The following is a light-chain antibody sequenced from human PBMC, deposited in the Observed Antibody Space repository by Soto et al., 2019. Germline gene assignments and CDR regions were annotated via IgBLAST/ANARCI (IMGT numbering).Light chain of an antibody. Sequence: DLQMTQSPYTLSASVGDRVTITCRASQRISSWLAWYQQKPGKAPKLLIYKASSLESGVPSRFSGSGSGTEFTLTISSLQPDDFATYYCQQYNSYSRFTFGPGTKVDIK. V-gene: IGKV1-5*03. CDR1: QRISSW. CDR3: QQYNSYSRFT. CDR2: KAS. J-gene: IGKJ3*01.